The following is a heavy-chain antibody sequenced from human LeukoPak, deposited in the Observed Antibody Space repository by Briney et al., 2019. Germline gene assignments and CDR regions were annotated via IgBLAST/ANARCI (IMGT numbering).Heavy chain of an antibody. CDR2: ISGSGGST. CDR1: GFTFGSYG. CDR3: ARDPRTAKLDY. Sequence: GGSLRLSCAASGFTFGSYGMSWVRQAPGKGLEWVSAISGSGGSTYYADSVKGRFTISRDNSKNTLYLQMNSLRADDTAVYYCARDPRTAKLDYWGQGTLVTVSS. D-gene: IGHD5-18*01. J-gene: IGHJ4*02. V-gene: IGHV3-23*01.